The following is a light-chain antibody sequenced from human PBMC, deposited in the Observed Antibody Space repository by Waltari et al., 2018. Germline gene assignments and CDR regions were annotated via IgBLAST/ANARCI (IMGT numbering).Light chain of an antibody. CDR1: QLLSRSR. J-gene: IGKJ2*01. V-gene: IGKV3-20*01. CDR2: AAS. CDR3: QQYGSSVMYT. Sequence: EIVLTQSPGTLSLSPGERATLSCRASQLLSRSRLAWYQQKPGQAPRLLIYAASYRATGIPDRFSGGGSGTDFSLIISRVEPEDFALYYCQQYGSSVMYTFGQGTKLEI.